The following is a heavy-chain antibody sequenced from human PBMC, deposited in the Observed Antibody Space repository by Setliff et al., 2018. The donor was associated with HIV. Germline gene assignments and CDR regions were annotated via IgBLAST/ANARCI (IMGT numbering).Heavy chain of an antibody. Sequence: PGGSLRLSCSGSGLTLSNYWMYWVRQAPGKGLEWVSLINTDGSRTDYADSVQGRFTISRDNSKNSLYLQMNSLRVEDTAVYYCARDYLYYNLYNGSPVYGMDVWGQGTTVTVSS. CDR3: ARDYLYYNLYNGSPVYGMDV. CDR1: GLTLSNYW. D-gene: IGHD3-3*01. CDR2: INTDGSRT. V-gene: IGHV3-74*01. J-gene: IGHJ6*02.